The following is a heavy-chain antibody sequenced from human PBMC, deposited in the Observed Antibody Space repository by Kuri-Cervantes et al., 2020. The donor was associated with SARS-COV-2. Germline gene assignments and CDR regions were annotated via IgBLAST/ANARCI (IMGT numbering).Heavy chain of an antibody. J-gene: IGHJ6*03. V-gene: IGHV1-18*01. Sequence: ASVKVSCKASGYTFTSYGISWVRQAPGQGLEWMGWISAYNGNTNYAQKLQGRVTMTTDTSTSTAYMELRSLRSDDTAVYYCARDRGSYYSTDYYCYYMDVWGKGTTVTVSS. CDR1: GYTFTSYG. D-gene: IGHD1-26*01. CDR2: ISAYNGNT. CDR3: ARDRGSYYSTDYYCYYMDV.